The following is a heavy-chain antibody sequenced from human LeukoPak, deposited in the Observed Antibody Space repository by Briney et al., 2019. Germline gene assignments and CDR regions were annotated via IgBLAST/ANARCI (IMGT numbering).Heavy chain of an antibody. CDR3: ARTRHYYYYGMDV. CDR2: INHSGST. Sequence: SETLSLTCAVYGGSFSGYYWSWIRQPPGKGLEWIGEINHSGSTNYNPSLKSRVTISVDTSKNQFSLKLSSVTAVDTAVYYCARTRHYYYYGMDVWGQGTTVTVSS. D-gene: IGHD6-6*01. J-gene: IGHJ6*02. V-gene: IGHV4-34*01. CDR1: GGSFSGYY.